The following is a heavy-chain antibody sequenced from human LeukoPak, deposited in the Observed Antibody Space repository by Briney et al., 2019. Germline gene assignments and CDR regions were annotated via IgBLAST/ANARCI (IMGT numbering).Heavy chain of an antibody. Sequence: ASVKVSCKASGYTFTSYGISWVRQTPGQGLEWMGWISAYNGNTNYAQKLQGRVTMTTDTSTSTAYMELRSLRSDDTAVYYCARVKNSGYDFPLLDYYYGMDVWGQGTTVTVSS. CDR1: GYTFTSYG. CDR2: ISAYNGNT. V-gene: IGHV1-18*01. D-gene: IGHD5-12*01. CDR3: ARVKNSGYDFPLLDYYYGMDV. J-gene: IGHJ6*02.